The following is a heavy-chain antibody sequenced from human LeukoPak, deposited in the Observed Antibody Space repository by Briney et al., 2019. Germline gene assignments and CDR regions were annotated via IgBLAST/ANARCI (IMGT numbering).Heavy chain of an antibody. Sequence: GASVKVSCKASGYTFTGYYMHWVRQAPGQGLEWMGWINPNSGGTNYAQKFQGRVTMTRDTSISTAYMELSRLRSDDTAVYYCARFYVDIVATEGFDYWGQGTLVTVSS. CDR3: ARFYVDIVATEGFDY. V-gene: IGHV1-2*02. D-gene: IGHD5-12*01. CDR1: GYTFTGYY. CDR2: INPNSGGT. J-gene: IGHJ4*02.